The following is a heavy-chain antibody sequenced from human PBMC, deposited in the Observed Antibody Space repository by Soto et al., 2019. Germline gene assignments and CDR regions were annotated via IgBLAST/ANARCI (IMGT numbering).Heavy chain of an antibody. CDR2: IYYSGIT. Sequence: ASETLSLTCTVSGVSISNSSYYWGWIRRPPGKGLEWIGTIYYSGITYYNPSLKSRVTISVDTSKNQFSLKLSSVTAADTAVYYCARGYSSSWYNWFDPWGQGTLVTVSS. J-gene: IGHJ5*02. CDR3: ARGYSSSWYNWFDP. CDR1: GVSISNSSYY. D-gene: IGHD6-13*01. V-gene: IGHV4-39*01.